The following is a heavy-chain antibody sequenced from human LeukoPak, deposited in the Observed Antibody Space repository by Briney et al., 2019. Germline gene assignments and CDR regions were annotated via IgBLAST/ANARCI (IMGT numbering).Heavy chain of an antibody. CDR2: ISATGYTT. D-gene: IGHD3-22*01. CDR1: GGSFSGYY. CDR3: AKGAVGKSESSGYPPHFDY. V-gene: IGHV3-23*01. J-gene: IGHJ4*02. Sequence: ETLSLTCAVYGGSFSGYYWSWVRQAPGKGLEWVSYISATGYTTNYADSVKGRFTMSRDNSKNTLSLQMNSLRAEDTAVYYCAKGAVGKSESSGYPPHFDYWGQGTLVSVSS.